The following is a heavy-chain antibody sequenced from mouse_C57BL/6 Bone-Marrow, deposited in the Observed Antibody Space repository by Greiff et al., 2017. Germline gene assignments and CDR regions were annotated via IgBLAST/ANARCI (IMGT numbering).Heavy chain of an antibody. CDR3: VVYGSSSAWFAY. V-gene: IGHV1-64*01. J-gene: IGHJ3*01. Sequence: QVQLQQPGAELVKPGASVTLSCKASGYTFTSYWMHWVKQRPGQGLEWIGMIHPNSGSTNYNEKFKSKATLTVDKSSSTAYMQLSSLTSEDSAVYYCVVYGSSSAWFAYWGQGTLVTVSA. D-gene: IGHD1-1*01. CDR1: GYTFTSYW. CDR2: IHPNSGST.